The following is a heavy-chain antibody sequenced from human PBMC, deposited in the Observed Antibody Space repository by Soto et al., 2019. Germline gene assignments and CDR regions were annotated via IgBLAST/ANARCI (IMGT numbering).Heavy chain of an antibody. D-gene: IGHD2-15*01. J-gene: IGHJ6*02. Sequence: QVQLVQSGAEVKKPGYSVKVSCKASGGIFTSYVISWVRQAPGQGLEWMGGIIPLFGTANYAQKFQGRVTITADTSTTTAYMELSSLRSEDTAVYYCAKAFFYGSSSNNYYSYGMDVWGQGTTVTVSS. V-gene: IGHV1-69*06. CDR3: AKAFFYGSSSNNYYSYGMDV. CDR1: GGIFTSYV. CDR2: IIPLFGTA.